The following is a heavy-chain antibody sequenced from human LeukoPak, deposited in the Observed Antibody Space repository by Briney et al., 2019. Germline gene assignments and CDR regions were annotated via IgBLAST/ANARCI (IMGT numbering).Heavy chain of an antibody. CDR1: GFTFSSYS. Sequence: GGSLRLSCAASGFTFSSYSMNWVRQAPGKRLEWVSSISSSSSYIYYADSVKGRFTISRDNAKNSLYLQMNSLRAEDTAVYYCARDCSSTSCYTFDYWGQGALVTVSS. D-gene: IGHD2-2*02. CDR3: ARDCSSTSCYTFDY. J-gene: IGHJ4*02. V-gene: IGHV3-21*01. CDR2: ISSSSSYI.